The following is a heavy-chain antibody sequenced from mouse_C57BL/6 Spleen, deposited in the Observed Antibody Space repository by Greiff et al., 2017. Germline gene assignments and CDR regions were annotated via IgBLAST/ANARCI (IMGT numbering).Heavy chain of an antibody. CDR2: IDPETGGT. D-gene: IGHD1-1*01. Sequence: VKLMESGAELVRPGASVTLSCKASGYTFTDYEMHWVKQTPVHGLEWIGAIDPETGGTAYNQKFKGKAILTADKSSSTAYMELRSLTSEDSAVYYWTRWEPVLGFADWGQGTLVTVAA. CDR1: GYTFTDYE. J-gene: IGHJ3*01. V-gene: IGHV1-15*01. CDR3: TRWEPVLGFAD.